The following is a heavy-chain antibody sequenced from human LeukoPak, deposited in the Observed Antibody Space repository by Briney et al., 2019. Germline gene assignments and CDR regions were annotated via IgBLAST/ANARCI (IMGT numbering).Heavy chain of an antibody. D-gene: IGHD7-27*01. V-gene: IGHV4-34*01. CDR1: GGSISSYY. Sequence: MTSETLSLTCTVSGGSISSYYWSWIRQPPGKGLEWIGEINHSGSTNYNPSLKSRVTISVDTSKNQFSLKLSSVTAADTAVYYCARCKLGARDYWGQGTLVTVSS. CDR3: ARCKLGARDY. CDR2: INHSGST. J-gene: IGHJ4*02.